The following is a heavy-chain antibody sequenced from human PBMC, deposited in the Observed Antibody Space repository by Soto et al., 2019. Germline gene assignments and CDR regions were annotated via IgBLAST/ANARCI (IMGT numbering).Heavy chain of an antibody. D-gene: IGHD6-19*01. CDR2: ISGDSGNT. CDR1: GYMFTKSA. Sequence: GASVKVSCKASGYMFTKSAMHWVRQSPGQRLEWMGWISGDSGNTKYSPKLQDRVTITRDTSASTAYMELSSLRSGDTALYYCARDGVAAGNINFDYWGQGTLVTVPQ. J-gene: IGHJ4*03. V-gene: IGHV1-3*01. CDR3: ARDGVAAGNINFDY.